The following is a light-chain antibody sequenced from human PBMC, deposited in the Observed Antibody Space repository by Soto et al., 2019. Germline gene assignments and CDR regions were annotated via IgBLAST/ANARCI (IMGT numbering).Light chain of an antibody. CDR1: QGIAGY. J-gene: IGKJ2*01. V-gene: IGKV3-15*01. CDR3: QQYNNWPYT. CDR2: AAS. Sequence: TQSPSSLSASVGDRVTITCRASQGIAGYLAWYQQKPGQAPRLLIYAASTRATGIPARFSGSGSGTEFTVTISSLQSEDFAVYYCQQYNNWPYTFGQGTNLEIK.